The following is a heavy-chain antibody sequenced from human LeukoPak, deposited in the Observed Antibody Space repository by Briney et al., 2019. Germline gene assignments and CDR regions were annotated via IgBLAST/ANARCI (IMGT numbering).Heavy chain of an antibody. V-gene: IGHV3-73*01. D-gene: IGHD2-21*01. CDR3: AKAPVTTCRGAYCYPFDY. CDR2: IRSKANSYAT. J-gene: IGHJ4*02. CDR1: GFTFSGSA. Sequence: GGSLRLSCAASGFTFSGSAMHWVRQASGKGLEWVGRIRSKANSYATAYAASVKGRFTISRDDSRNTAYLQMNSLKTEDTAVYYCAKAPVTTCRGAYCYPFDYWGQGTLVTVSS.